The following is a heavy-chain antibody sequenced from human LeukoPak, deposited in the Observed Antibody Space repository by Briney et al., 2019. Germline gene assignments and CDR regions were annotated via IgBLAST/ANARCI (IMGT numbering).Heavy chain of an antibody. CDR3: ARVTWFGELLGFDY. CDR1: GGTFSSYA. Sequence: GASVKVSCKASGGTFSSYAISWVRQAPGQGLEWMGGIISIFGTANYAQKFQGRVTITTDESTSTAYMELSSLRSEDTAVYYCARVTWFGELLGFDYWGQGTLVTVSS. V-gene: IGHV1-69*05. CDR2: IISIFGTA. D-gene: IGHD3-10*01. J-gene: IGHJ4*02.